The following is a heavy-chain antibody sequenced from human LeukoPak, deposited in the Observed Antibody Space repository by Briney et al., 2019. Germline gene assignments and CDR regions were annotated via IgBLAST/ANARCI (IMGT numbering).Heavy chain of an antibody. J-gene: IGHJ4*02. CDR1: GFTFSRYN. CDR2: ISSSSRNI. Sequence: GGSLRLSCAASGFTFSRYNMNWVRQPPGKGLAWVSSISSSSRNIYYAYSEKGRITIAKENSKNTLYMQMNRLRAEDTAVYYCARGGRYYDFWSVDYPYYFDYWGQGTLVTVSS. V-gene: IGHV3-21*01. CDR3: ARGGRYYDFWSVDYPYYFDY. D-gene: IGHD3-3*01.